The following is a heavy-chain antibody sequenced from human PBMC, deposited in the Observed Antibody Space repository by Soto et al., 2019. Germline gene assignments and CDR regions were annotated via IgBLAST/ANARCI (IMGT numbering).Heavy chain of an antibody. Sequence: SETLSLTCTVSGASISGHFWSWIRQPAGKGLEWMGRFYASGRTNYNPSLKSRVTMSVDTSKNQFSLNLNSVTASDTAVYFCVRKRTKVITQAYFDYWGPGALVTVSS. CDR2: FYASGRT. V-gene: IGHV4-4*07. CDR1: GASISGHF. CDR3: VRKRTKVITQAYFDY. J-gene: IGHJ4*02. D-gene: IGHD4-4*01.